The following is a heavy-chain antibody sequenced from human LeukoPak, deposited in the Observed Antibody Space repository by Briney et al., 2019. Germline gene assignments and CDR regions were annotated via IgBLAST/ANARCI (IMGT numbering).Heavy chain of an antibody. CDR3: AKDSFLNWYGDAFDI. CDR1: GFTFSSYA. D-gene: IGHD1-1*01. V-gene: IGHV3-23*01. CDR2: ISGSGGST. Sequence: PGGSLTLSCAASGFTFSSYAMSWVRQAPGKGLEWVSAISGSGGSTYYADSVKGRFTISRDNSKNTLYLQMNSLRAENTAVYYCAKDSFLNWYGDAFDIWGQGTMVTVSS. J-gene: IGHJ3*02.